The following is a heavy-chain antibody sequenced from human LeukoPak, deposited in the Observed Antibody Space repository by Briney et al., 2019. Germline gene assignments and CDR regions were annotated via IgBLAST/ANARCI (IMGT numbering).Heavy chain of an antibody. J-gene: IGHJ4*02. Sequence: GGSLRLSCAASGFTFSSYAMHWVRQAPGKGLEWVAVISYDGSNKYYADSVKGRFTISRDNSKNTLYLRMNSLRAEDTAVYYCARDPDSSGYYSLYFDYWGQGTLVTVSS. CDR2: ISYDGSNK. D-gene: IGHD3-22*01. CDR3: ARDPDSSGYYSLYFDY. CDR1: GFTFSSYA. V-gene: IGHV3-30-3*01.